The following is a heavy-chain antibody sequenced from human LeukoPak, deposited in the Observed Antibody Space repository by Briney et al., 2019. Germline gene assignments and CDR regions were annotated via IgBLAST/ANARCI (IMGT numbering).Heavy chain of an antibody. Sequence: AGGSLRLSCAASGSTFSDYYMSWIRQAPGKGLEWVSYISSSGSTIYYADSVKGRFTISRDNAKNSLYLQMNSLRAEDTAVYYCAGDSSYSSGWYYLDYWGQGTLVTVSS. V-gene: IGHV3-11*01. CDR2: ISSSGSTI. CDR1: GSTFSDYY. CDR3: AGDSSYSSGWYYLDY. D-gene: IGHD6-19*01. J-gene: IGHJ4*02.